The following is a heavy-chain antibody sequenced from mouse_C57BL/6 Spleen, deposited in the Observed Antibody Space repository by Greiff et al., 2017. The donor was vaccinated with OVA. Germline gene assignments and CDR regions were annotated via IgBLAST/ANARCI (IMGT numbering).Heavy chain of an antibody. CDR2: IDPEDGDT. D-gene: IGHD1-2*01. V-gene: IGHV14-1*01. J-gene: IGHJ1*03. CDR3: TRATAGYFDV. CDR1: GFNITDYY. Sequence: EVQLQQSGAELVRPGASVKLSCTASGFNITDYYMHWVKQRPEQGLEWIGRIDPEDGDTEYAPKFQGKATMTADTSTNTAYLQLSSLTSEDTAVYYCTRATAGYFDVWGTGTTVTVSS.